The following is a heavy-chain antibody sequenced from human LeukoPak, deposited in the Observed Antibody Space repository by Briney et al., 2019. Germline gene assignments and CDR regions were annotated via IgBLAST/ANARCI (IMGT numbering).Heavy chain of an antibody. CDR3: ARLWSGERPPDA. CDR2: IHYRGST. D-gene: IGHD3-10*01. J-gene: IGHJ6*02. CDR1: SGSISSSTYY. V-gene: IGHV4-39*01. Sequence: SETLSLTSTVSSGSISSSTYYWGWIRQPPGKGLEWIGSIHYRGSTYYNPSLESRVALSVDMSKNQLSLKLNSVTAADTAVYYCARLWSGERPPDAWGQGTTVTVSS.